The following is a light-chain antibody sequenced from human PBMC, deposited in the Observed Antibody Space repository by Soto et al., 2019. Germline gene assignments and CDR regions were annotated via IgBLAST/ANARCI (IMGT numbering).Light chain of an antibody. CDR2: GAS. J-gene: IGKJ1*01. CDR1: QSVSSSY. V-gene: IGKV3-20*01. Sequence: EIVLTQSPGTLSLSPGERATLSCRASQSVSSSYLAWYQQKPGQAPRLLIYGASSRATGIPARFSGSGSVRHFSLAISMPEPEDLSVYYCQQYGSSLSCTFGQGTKVEIK. CDR3: QQYGSSLSCT.